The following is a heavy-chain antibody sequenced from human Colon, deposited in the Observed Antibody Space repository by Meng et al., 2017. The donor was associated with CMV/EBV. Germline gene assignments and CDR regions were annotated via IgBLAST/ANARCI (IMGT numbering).Heavy chain of an antibody. J-gene: IGHJ4*02. V-gene: IGHV4-30-2*01. D-gene: IGHD3-10*01. CDR3: ARGYGSMFRELITYYFDF. CDR2: IYHSGNT. CDR1: SSSDGTYS. Sequence: SSSDGTYSWSWIRQPPGKGLEWIGYIYHSGNTYYNPSLKSRVTISLDKSKNQFSLNVTSVTAADTAVYYCARGYGSMFRELITYYFDFWGQGTLVTVSS.